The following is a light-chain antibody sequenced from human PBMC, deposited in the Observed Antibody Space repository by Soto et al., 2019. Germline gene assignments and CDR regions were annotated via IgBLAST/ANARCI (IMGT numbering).Light chain of an antibody. CDR2: DAS. V-gene: IGKV3-20*01. Sequence: EFVLTQSPGTLSLSPGERATLSCRASQTVRTNYLAWYQQKPGQAPRLLIYDASSRATGIPDRFSGGGSGTDFTLTISRLEPEDFAVYYCQQFSSFITCGQGTRM. CDR1: QTVRTNY. CDR3: QQFSSFIT. J-gene: IGKJ5*01.